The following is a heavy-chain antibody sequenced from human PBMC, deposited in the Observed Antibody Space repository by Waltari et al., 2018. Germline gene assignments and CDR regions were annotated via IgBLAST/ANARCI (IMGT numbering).Heavy chain of an antibody. Sequence: QVQLQESGPGLVNPSETLSPTCAVSHSSIGSGYYWGWIRHPPGRGLEWIGSTCRTGGTYYNPSLKSRVTISIDESKNQFSLKLTSVTAADTAVYFCARDLYNWGGAPYYMDVWGKGTTVTVSS. CDR3: ARDLYNWGGAPYYMDV. CDR1: HSSIGSGYY. V-gene: IGHV4-38-2*02. CDR2: TCRTGGT. J-gene: IGHJ6*03. D-gene: IGHD7-27*01.